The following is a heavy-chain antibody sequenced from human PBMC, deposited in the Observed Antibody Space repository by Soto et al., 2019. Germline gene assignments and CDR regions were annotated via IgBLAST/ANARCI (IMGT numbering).Heavy chain of an antibody. CDR3: ARDHQYSGTLSVGGDAFDI. J-gene: IGHJ3*02. V-gene: IGHV1-18*01. CDR1: GYTFTSCG. D-gene: IGHD1-26*01. Sequence: QVQLVQSGAEVKKPGASVKVSCKASGYTFTSCGITWVRQAPGQGLEWMGWISVYNGNTNYAQNFQGRVTMTTDTSTNTAYMELRSLRSDDTAVYYCARDHQYSGTLSVGGDAFDIWGQGTMVPVSS. CDR2: ISVYNGNT.